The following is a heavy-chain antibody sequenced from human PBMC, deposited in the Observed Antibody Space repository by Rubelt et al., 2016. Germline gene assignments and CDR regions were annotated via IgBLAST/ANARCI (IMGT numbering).Heavy chain of an antibody. Sequence: QVQLVQSGAEVKKPGASVKVSCKAAGYSFTTYSIHWVRQAPGQRLEWMGWINAGNGNTKYSQKFQGRVTITRETSASTADMELSSLRSEDTAIYYCATGYSSGWYVAYWGQGTLVTVSS. CDR2: INAGNGNT. CDR1: GYSFTTYS. J-gene: IGHJ4*02. D-gene: IGHD6-19*01. CDR3: ATGYSSGWYVAY. V-gene: IGHV1-3*01.